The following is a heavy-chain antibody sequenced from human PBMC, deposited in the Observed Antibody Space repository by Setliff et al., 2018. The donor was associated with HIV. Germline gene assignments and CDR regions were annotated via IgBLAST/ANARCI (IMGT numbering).Heavy chain of an antibody. CDR2: ISSGSTYI. CDR3: ARTGLSSIAALRDAFDI. V-gene: IGHV3-21*01. J-gene: IGHJ3*02. Sequence: GGSLRLSCAASAFTFSSCSMNWVRQAPGKGLEWVSSISSGSTYIYYADSVRGRFTISRDNAKNSLFLQMNSLRAEDTAIYYCARTGLSSIAALRDAFDIWGQGTMVTVSS. CDR1: AFTFSSCS. D-gene: IGHD6-6*01.